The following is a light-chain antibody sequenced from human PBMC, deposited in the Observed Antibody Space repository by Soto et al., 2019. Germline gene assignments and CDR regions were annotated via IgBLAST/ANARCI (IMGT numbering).Light chain of an antibody. V-gene: IGLV2-11*01. CDR1: SSDVGGYNY. J-gene: IGLJ2*01. CDR2: DVS. CDR3: CSYAGSYSQVV. Sequence: QSALTQPRSVSGSPGQSVTISCTGTSSDVGGYNYVSWYQHHPGKAPKLMIYDVSKRPSGVPDRFSGSKSGNTASLTISGLQAEDEADYYCCSYAGSYSQVVFGGGTKRTVL.